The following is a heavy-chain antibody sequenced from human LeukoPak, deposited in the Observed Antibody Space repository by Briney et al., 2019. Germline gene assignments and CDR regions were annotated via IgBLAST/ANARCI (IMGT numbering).Heavy chain of an antibody. J-gene: IGHJ3*02. Sequence: PGRSLRLSCAASGFTFSSYGMHWVRQAPGKGLEWVAVISYDGSNKYYADSVKGRFTISRDNSKNTLYLQMNSLRAEDTAVYYCTPRAFDIWGQGTMVTASS. V-gene: IGHV3-30*03. CDR1: GFTFSSYG. CDR2: ISYDGSNK. CDR3: TPRAFDI.